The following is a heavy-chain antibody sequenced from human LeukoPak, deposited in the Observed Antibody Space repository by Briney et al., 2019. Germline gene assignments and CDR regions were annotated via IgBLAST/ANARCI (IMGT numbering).Heavy chain of an antibody. Sequence: ASVKVSCKASGYTFTSYGISWVRQAPGQGLEWMGWVSAYNGNTNYAQKLQGRVTMTTDTSTSTAYMELRSLRADDTAIYHCAKIFYGKGLFDYWGQGTLVTVSS. J-gene: IGHJ4*02. CDR3: AKIFYGKGLFDY. CDR1: GYTFTSYG. D-gene: IGHD2/OR15-2a*01. CDR2: VSAYNGNT. V-gene: IGHV1-18*01.